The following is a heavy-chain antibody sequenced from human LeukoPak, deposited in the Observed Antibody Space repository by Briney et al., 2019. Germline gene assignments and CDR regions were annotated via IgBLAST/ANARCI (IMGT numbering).Heavy chain of an antibody. CDR3: ARVEGPPMVRGVMVPH. CDR1: GFTFSDYY. D-gene: IGHD3-10*01. J-gene: IGHJ4*02. CDR2: ISSSGSTI. Sequence: GGSLRLSCAASGFTFSDYYMSWIRQAPGKGLEWVSYISSSGSTIYYADSVKGRFTISRDNAKNSLYLQMNSLRAEDTAVYYCARVEGPPMVRGVMVPHWGQGTLVTVSS. V-gene: IGHV3-11*04.